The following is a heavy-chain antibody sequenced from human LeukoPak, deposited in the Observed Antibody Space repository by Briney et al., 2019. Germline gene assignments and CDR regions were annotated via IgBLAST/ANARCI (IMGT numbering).Heavy chain of an antibody. CDR1: GGSISSYY. CDR3: ARDVQLVYGMDV. V-gene: IGHV4-30-4*01. J-gene: IGHJ6*02. Sequence: SETLSLTCTVSGGSISSYYWSWIRQPPGKGLEWIGYIYYSGSTYYNPSLKSRVTISVDTSKNQFSLKLSSVTAADTAVYYCARDVQLVYGMDVWGQGTTVTVSS. D-gene: IGHD6-6*01. CDR2: IYYSGST.